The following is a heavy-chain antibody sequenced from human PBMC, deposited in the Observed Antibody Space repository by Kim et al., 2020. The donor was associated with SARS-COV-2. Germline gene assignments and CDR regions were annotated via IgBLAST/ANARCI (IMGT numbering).Heavy chain of an antibody. J-gene: IGHJ6*02. Sequence: ADAGTGRFTISRDNSKNTLYLQMNSLRAEDTAVYYCARGEGDYALYGMDVWGQGTTVTVSS. CDR3: ARGEGDYALYGMDV. V-gene: IGHV3-30*01. D-gene: IGHD4-17*01.